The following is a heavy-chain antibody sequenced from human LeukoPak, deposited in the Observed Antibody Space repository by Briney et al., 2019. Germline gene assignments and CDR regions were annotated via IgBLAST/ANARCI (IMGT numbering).Heavy chain of an antibody. D-gene: IGHD6-19*01. Sequence: GGSLRLSCAASGFTFSSYWMHWVRQAPGKGLVWVSRINSDGSSTSYADSVKGRFTISRDNPKNTLYLQMNSLRAEDTAVYYCAKSGGTSSSGLGYWGQGTLVTVSS. CDR3: AKSGGTSSSGLGY. J-gene: IGHJ4*02. CDR1: GFTFSSYW. CDR2: INSDGSST. V-gene: IGHV3-74*01.